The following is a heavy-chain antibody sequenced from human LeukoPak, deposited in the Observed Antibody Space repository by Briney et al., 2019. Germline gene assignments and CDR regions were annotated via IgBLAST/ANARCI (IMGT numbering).Heavy chain of an antibody. CDR1: GFTFSSYG. Sequence: GGSLRLSCAASGFTFSSYGMHWVRQAPGKGLEWVAFIRYDGSNKYYADSVKGRFTISRDNSKNTLYLQMNSLRAEDTAVYYCAEDRETGTIHDFDYWGQGTLVTVSS. J-gene: IGHJ4*02. D-gene: IGHD1-7*01. V-gene: IGHV3-30*02. CDR2: IRYDGSNK. CDR3: AEDRETGTIHDFDY.